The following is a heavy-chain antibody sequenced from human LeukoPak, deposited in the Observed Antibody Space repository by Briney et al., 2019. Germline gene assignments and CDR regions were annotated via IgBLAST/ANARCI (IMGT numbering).Heavy chain of an antibody. CDR2: IYYSGST. Sequence: SETLSLTCTVSGGSMSSSSYYWGWIRQAPGKGLEWIGSIYYSGSTYYNPSLKSRVTISVDTSKNQFSLKLSSVTAADTAVYYCARSSWGYYDSSGYEFDYWGQGTLVTVSS. J-gene: IGHJ4*02. CDR3: ARSSWGYYDSSGYEFDY. V-gene: IGHV4-39*01. D-gene: IGHD3-22*01. CDR1: GGSMSSSSYY.